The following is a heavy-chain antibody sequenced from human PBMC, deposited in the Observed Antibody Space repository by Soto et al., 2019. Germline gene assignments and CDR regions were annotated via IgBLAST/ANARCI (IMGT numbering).Heavy chain of an antibody. CDR3: TRDLAYGGNSEEFDI. Sequence: VQLVQSGAEVKKPGESLKISCKGSEFSFTTYWIAWVRQMPGEGLKWMGIIYPDDSRTTYSPSFQGQVTISADKSINTDSLQWSTLKASDTAMYHCTRDLAYGGNSEEFDIWGQGTRVTGSS. CDR1: EFSFTTYW. J-gene: IGHJ3*02. V-gene: IGHV5-51*03. CDR2: IYPDDSRT. D-gene: IGHD4-17*01.